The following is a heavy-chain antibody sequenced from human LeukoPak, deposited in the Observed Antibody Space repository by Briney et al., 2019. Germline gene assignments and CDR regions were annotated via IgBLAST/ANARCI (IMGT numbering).Heavy chain of an antibody. CDR1: GDSIIGYY. J-gene: IGHJ4*02. CDR3: ARGERLGPDF. D-gene: IGHD1-1*01. Sequence: SETLSLTCTVSGDSIIGYYWSWIRQPPGKGLEWIGYIHYSGSTNYNPSLQSRVTVSVDTSRSHFSLKLSSATAADTAVYYCARGERLGPDFWGQGTLVTVSS. V-gene: IGHV4-59*01. CDR2: IHYSGST.